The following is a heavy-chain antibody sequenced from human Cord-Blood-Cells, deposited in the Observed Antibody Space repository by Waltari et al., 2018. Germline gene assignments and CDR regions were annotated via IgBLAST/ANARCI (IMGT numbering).Heavy chain of an antibody. J-gene: IGHJ4*02. CDR1: GGTFSSSA. V-gene: IGHV1-69*01. D-gene: IGHD7-27*01. CDR3: ARALTGVLNYFGY. Sequence: QVQLVQSGAAVKKPGSSVKLSCKACGGTFSSSAISWVRQAPGQGLAWMGGTIPTFGTANYAQNVQGRVPITADESKSTAYMELSSLRSEDTAVDYWARALTGVLNYFGYWGQGTLVTVSS. CDR2: TIPTFGTA.